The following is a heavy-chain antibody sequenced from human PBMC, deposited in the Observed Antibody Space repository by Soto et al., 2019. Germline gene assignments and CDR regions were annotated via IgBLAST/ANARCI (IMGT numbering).Heavy chain of an antibody. CDR1: GGSVSSGSYY. J-gene: IGHJ3*02. D-gene: IGHD5-12*01. CDR3: ARDPKWLRDRGAFDI. V-gene: IGHV4-61*01. Sequence: PSETLSLTCTVSGGSVSSGSYYWSWIRQPPGKGLEWIGYIYYSGSTNYNPSLKSRATISVDTSKNQFSLKLSSVTAADTAVYYCARDPKWLRDRGAFDIWGPGTMLTVSS. CDR2: IYYSGST.